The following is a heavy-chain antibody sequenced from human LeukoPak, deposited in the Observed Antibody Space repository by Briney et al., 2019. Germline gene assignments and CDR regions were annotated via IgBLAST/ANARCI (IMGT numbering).Heavy chain of an antibody. CDR1: GYTFTDYY. CDR2: INPNSGGT. Sequence: GASVKVSRKASGYTFTDYYMHWVRQAPGQGLEWIGRINPNSGGTSSARKFQGRVTVTRDTSISTVYMELSRLTSDDTAVYYCARSPSGWYGDYWGQGTLVTVSS. CDR3: ARSPSGWYGDY. V-gene: IGHV1-2*06. D-gene: IGHD6-19*01. J-gene: IGHJ4*02.